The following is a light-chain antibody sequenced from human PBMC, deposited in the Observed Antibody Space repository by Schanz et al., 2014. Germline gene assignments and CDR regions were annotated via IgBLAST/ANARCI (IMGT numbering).Light chain of an antibody. CDR3: SSYTSSSTLAV. Sequence: QSALTQPASVSGSPGQSITISCTGTSSDVGGYNYVSWYQQHPGKAPKLIIYEVSERPSGVSNRFSGSKSGNTASLTISGLQAEDEADYYCSSYTSSSTLAVFGGGTKVTVL. CDR1: SSDVGGYNY. CDR2: EVS. V-gene: IGLV2-14*01. J-gene: IGLJ2*01.